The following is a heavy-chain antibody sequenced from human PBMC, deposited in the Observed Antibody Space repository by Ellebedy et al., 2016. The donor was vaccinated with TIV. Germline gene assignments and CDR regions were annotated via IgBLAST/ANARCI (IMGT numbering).Heavy chain of an antibody. V-gene: IGHV3-30-3*01. D-gene: IGHD5-18*01. CDR3: ARGVDTAIYGMDV. CDR2: ISYDGSNK. J-gene: IGHJ6*02. CDR1: GFTFSSYA. Sequence: GGSLRLXCAASGFTFSSYAMHWVRQAPGKGLEWVAVISYDGSNKYYADSVKGRFTISRDNSKNTLYLQMNSLRAEDTAVYYCARGVDTAIYGMDVWGQGTTVTVSS.